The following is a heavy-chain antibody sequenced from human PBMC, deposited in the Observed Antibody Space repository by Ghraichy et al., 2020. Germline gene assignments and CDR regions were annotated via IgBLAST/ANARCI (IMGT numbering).Heavy chain of an antibody. V-gene: IGHV1-18*01. D-gene: IGHD6-13*01. CDR3: ARVVHLRAIAAAGTGFDP. CDR1: GYTFTSYG. Sequence: ASVKVSCKASGYTFTSYGISWVRQAPGQGLEWMGWISAYNGNTNYAQKLQGRVTMTTDTSTSTAYMELRSLRSDDTAVYYCARVVHLRAIAAAGTGFDPWGQGTLVTVSS. J-gene: IGHJ5*02. CDR2: ISAYNGNT.